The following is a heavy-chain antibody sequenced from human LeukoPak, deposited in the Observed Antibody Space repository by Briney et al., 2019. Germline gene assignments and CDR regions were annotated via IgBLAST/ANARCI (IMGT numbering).Heavy chain of an antibody. CDR2: IYHSGST. V-gene: IGHV4-30-4*01. CDR3: ARDRGYTYGVDY. D-gene: IGHD5-18*01. J-gene: IGHJ4*02. Sequence: SETLSLTCTVSGCSISSGDYYWSWIRQPPGKGLEWIGYIYHSGSTYYNPSLKSRVTISVDTSKNQFSLKLSSVTAADTAVYYCARDRGYTYGVDYWGQGTLVTVSS. CDR1: GCSISSGDYY.